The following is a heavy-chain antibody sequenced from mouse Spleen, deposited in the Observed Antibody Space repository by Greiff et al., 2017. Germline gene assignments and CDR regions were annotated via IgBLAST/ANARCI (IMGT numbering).Heavy chain of an antibody. J-gene: IGHJ2*01. Sequence: EVQRVESGPGLVKPSQSLSLTCSVTGYSITSGYYWNWIRQFPGNKLEWMGYISYDGSNNYNPSLKNRISITRDTSKNQFFLKLNSVTTEDTATYYCARGGSYGNLFDYWGQGTTLTVSS. CDR3: ARGGSYGNLFDY. CDR2: ISYDGSN. CDR1: GYSITSGYY. D-gene: IGHD2-1*01. V-gene: IGHV3-6*01.